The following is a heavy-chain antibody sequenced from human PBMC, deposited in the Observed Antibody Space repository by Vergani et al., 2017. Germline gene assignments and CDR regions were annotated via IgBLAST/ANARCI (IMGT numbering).Heavy chain of an antibody. Sequence: EEQLVESGGGLVKPGESLTLSCRSSGFTFSTYSMNWVRQAPGKGLEWVASIPSSGSPIYYADSIRGRFTISRDNANDALFLQLTSLRDEDTARYYCARDGHYSVLSGYYIGGGFDIWGQGTMVTVSS. CDR1: GFTFSTYS. D-gene: IGHD3-3*01. CDR2: IPSSGSPI. CDR3: ARDGHYSVLSGYYIGGGFDI. J-gene: IGHJ3*02. V-gene: IGHV3-21*02.